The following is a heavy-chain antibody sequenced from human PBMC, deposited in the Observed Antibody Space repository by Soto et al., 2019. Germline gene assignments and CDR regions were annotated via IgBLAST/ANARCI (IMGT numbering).Heavy chain of an antibody. V-gene: IGHV4-31*03. D-gene: IGHD6-25*01. J-gene: IGHJ4*02. CDR2: IYKNGNA. Sequence: VQLQESGPGLVRPSQTLSLTCTVSGAPMTSDGYYWSWIRQHPGKGLEWIGYIYKNGNAYHNPSLSSRPTISVDTSKNQFSLNLSSVTAADTAVYYCARAAGRTPLDYWGQGTLVTVSS. CDR1: GAPMTSDGYY. CDR3: ARAAGRTPLDY.